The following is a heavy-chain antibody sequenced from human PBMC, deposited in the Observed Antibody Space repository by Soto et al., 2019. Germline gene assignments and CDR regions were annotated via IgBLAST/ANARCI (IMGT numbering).Heavy chain of an antibody. CDR3: ARVREGKYCSRTACYSSPVSFDY. CDR1: GGSISSHDPY. CDR2: IYYAGST. Sequence: SQTLCLTCTVSGGSISSHDPYWSWIRQPPGKGLEWIGYIYYAGSTYSNPSLRSRVTMSVDTSSNHFSLRLSSLTAADTAIYFCARVREGKYCSRTACYSSPVSFDYWGQGTLVTVS. D-gene: IGHD2-15*01. V-gene: IGHV4-30-4*01. J-gene: IGHJ4*02.